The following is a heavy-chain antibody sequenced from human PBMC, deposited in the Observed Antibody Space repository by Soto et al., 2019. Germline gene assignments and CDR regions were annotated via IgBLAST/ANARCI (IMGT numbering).Heavy chain of an antibody. D-gene: IGHD2-2*01. V-gene: IGHV1-24*01. Sequence: ASVKVSCKVSGYTLTELSMHWVRQAPGKGLEWMGGFDPEDGETIYAQKFQGRVTMTEDTSTDTAYMELSSLRSEDTAVYYCAKRGYQGSGMDVWGQGTTVTVSS. J-gene: IGHJ6*02. CDR3: AKRGYQGSGMDV. CDR2: FDPEDGET. CDR1: GYTLTELS.